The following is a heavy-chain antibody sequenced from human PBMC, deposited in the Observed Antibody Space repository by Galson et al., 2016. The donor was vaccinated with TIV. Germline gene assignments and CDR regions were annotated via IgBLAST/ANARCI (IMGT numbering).Heavy chain of an antibody. V-gene: IGHV3-30*18. J-gene: IGHJ6*02. D-gene: IGHD4-17*01. Sequence: SLRLSCAASGFNFRLYAMLWVRQAPGKGLEWVAVISHDRRDKNYADSAKGRFTISRDNSKNTLYLEMTSLRAEDTAVYYCAKDQGWIDYADQGYFYYGLEDWGQGTTVTVSS. CDR3: AKDQGWIDYADQGYFYYGLED. CDR2: ISHDRRDK. CDR1: GFNFRLYA.